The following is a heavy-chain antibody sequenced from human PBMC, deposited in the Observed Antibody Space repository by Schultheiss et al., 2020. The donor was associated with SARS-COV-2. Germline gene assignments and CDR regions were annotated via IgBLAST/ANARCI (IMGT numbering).Heavy chain of an antibody. CDR2: IYYSGST. V-gene: IGHV4-61*10. D-gene: IGHD3-10*01. CDR3: ARGVRRYYGSGSPGRDYYYMDV. J-gene: IGHJ6*03. Sequence: SETLSLTCTVSGGSISSGSYYWSWIRQPAGKGLEWIGYIYYSGSTNYNPSLKSRVTISVDTSKNQFSLKLSSVTAADTAVYYCARGVRRYYGSGSPGRDYYYMDVWGKGTTVTVSS. CDR1: GGSISSGSYY.